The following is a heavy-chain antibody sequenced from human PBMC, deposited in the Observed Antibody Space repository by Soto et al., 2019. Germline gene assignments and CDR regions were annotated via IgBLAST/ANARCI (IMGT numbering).Heavy chain of an antibody. CDR2: INHSGST. V-gene: IGHV4-34*01. J-gene: IGHJ4*02. Sequence: PSETLSLTCAVYGGSFSGYYWSWIRQPPGKGLEWIGEINHSGSTNYNPSLKSRVTISVDTSKNQFSLKLSSVTAADTAVYYCAGTLITSQKIDPPESFDYWGQGTLVTVSS. CDR3: AGTLITSQKIDPPESFDY. CDR1: GGSFSGYY. D-gene: IGHD1-20*01.